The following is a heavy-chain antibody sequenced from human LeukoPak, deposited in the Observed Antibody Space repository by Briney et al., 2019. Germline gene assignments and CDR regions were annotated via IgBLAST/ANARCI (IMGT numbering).Heavy chain of an antibody. V-gene: IGHV3-48*01. J-gene: IGHJ4*02. CDR2: ISSSSSTI. D-gene: IGHD2-21*02. CDR1: GFTFSSYS. Sequence: PGGSLRLSCAASGFTFSSYSMNWVRQAPGKGLEWVSYISSSSSTIYYADSVKGRFTISRDNAKNSLYLQMNSLRAEDTAVYYCASSIVVVTATYWGQGTLVTVSS. CDR3: ASSIVVVTATY.